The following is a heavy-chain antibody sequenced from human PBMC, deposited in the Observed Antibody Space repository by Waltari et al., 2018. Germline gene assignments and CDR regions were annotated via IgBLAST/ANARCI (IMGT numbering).Heavy chain of an antibody. CDR1: GDSLSSNGVA. J-gene: IGHJ4*02. CDR2: TYYRSKWYD. V-gene: IGHV6-1*01. Sequence: QIQLQQSGPGLVKPSQTLSLTCPISGDSLSSNGVAWNWIRQSPSRGLEWLGRTYYRSKWYDDYALFVKSRLSINSDTSRNQISLHLNSVTPEDTAIYYCARGAKSTFDYWGQGTLVTVSS. CDR3: ARGAKSTFDY.